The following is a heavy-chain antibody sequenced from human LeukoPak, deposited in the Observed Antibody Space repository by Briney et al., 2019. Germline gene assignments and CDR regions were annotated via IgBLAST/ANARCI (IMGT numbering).Heavy chain of an antibody. Sequence: ASVTVSCKASGYTFTVYYMHWVRQAPGQGLEWMGWINPNSGGTNYAQKFQGRVTMTRDTSISTAYMELSRLRSDDTAVYYCARDRADYYDSSGYCVWGQGTLVTVSS. CDR2: INPNSGGT. D-gene: IGHD3-22*01. J-gene: IGHJ4*02. CDR3: ARDRADYYDSSGYCV. CDR1: GYTFTVYY. V-gene: IGHV1-2*02.